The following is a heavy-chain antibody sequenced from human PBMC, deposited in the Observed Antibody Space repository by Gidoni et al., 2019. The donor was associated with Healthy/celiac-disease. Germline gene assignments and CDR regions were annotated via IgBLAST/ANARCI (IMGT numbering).Heavy chain of an antibody. D-gene: IGHD2-2*01. V-gene: IGHV3-23*01. CDR3: AKALYQLLNYGMDV. CDR1: GFTFSSYA. Sequence: EVQLLESGGGSVQPVGSLRLSFAASGFTFSSYAMSWVRQAPGKGLESVSAISGSGGSTYYADSVKGRFTISRDNSKNTLYLQMNSLRAEDTAVYYCAKALYQLLNYGMDVWGQGTTVTVSS. J-gene: IGHJ6*02. CDR2: ISGSGGST.